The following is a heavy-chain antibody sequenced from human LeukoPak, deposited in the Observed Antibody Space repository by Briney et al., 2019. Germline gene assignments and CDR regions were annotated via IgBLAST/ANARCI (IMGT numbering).Heavy chain of an antibody. CDR1: GYTFTDYY. J-gene: IGHJ4*02. D-gene: IGHD1-14*01. V-gene: IGHV1-2*02. CDR2: INPNSGGT. Sequence: ASVKVSCKASGYTFTDYYMHWVRQDPGQGLEWMGWINPNSGGTNYVQKFQGRVTMTRDTSISTVYMELTRLRSDDTAFYYCARDGNFDYWGQGTLVTVSS. CDR3: ARDGNFDY.